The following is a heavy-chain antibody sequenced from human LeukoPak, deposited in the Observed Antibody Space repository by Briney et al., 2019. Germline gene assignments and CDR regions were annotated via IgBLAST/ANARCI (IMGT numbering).Heavy chain of an antibody. CDR2: ISYDGSNK. CDR1: GFTFSSYA. CDR3: ARAGHRIYYDGIDY. V-gene: IGHV3-30-3*01. D-gene: IGHD3-22*01. Sequence: GGSLRLSCAASGFTFSSYAMHWVRQAPGKGLEWVAVISYDGSNKYYADPVKGRFTISRDNSKNTLYLQMNSLRAEDTAVYYCARAGHRIYYDGIDYWGQGTLVTVSS. J-gene: IGHJ4*02.